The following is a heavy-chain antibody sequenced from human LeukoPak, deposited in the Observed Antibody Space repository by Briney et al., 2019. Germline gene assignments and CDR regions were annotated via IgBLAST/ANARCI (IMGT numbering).Heavy chain of an antibody. CDR2: IYASGST. J-gene: IGHJ4*02. CDR1: GGSISSSNYY. D-gene: IGHD1-26*01. Sequence: SETLSLTCTVSGGSISSSNYYWSWVRQPAGKGLEWIGRIYASGSTNYNPSLKSRVTISLDTSKNQFSLNLTSVTAADTAVHYCAGAPAGSLKWESPLDYWGQGTLVTVSS. CDR3: AGAPAGSLKWESPLDY. V-gene: IGHV4-61*02.